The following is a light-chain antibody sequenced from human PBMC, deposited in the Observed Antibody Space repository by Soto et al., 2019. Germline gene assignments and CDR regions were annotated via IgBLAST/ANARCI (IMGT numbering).Light chain of an antibody. CDR3: QQYNNWPRAT. V-gene: IGKV3-15*01. CDR2: RAS. Sequence: VMTQSPAILSVSPGERATLSCRASQSISSNLAWYQPKPGQAPRLLMFRASTRATGFPARFSGSGSETEFNLTISSLQSEDFAVYYCQQYNNWPRATFGGGTKVELK. J-gene: IGKJ4*01. CDR1: QSISSN.